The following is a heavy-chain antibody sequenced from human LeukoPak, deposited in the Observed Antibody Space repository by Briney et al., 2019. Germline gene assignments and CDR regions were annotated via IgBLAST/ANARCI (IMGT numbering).Heavy chain of an antibody. D-gene: IGHD3-9*01. V-gene: IGHV3-11*01. CDR3: ARDPDWTYGMYV. CDR2: ISSSGSTI. J-gene: IGHJ6*02. Sequence: GGSLRVSCAASGFTFSDDYMSCIRQAPGKGLEWVSYISSSGSTIYYADSVKGRFTISRDNAKNSLYLQMNSLRAEDTAVYYCARDPDWTYGMYVWGQGTTVTVSS. CDR1: GFTFSDDY.